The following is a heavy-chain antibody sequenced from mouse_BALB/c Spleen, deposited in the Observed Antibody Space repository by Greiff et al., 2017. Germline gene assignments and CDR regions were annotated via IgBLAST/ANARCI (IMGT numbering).Heavy chain of an antibody. Sequence: VQLQQSGPELVKPGASVRISCKASGYTFTSYYIHWVKQRPGQGLEWIGWIYPGNVNTKYNEKFKGKATLTADKSSSTAYMQLSSLTSEDSAVYFCARGAFHYWGQGTTLTVSS. CDR3: ARGAFHY. J-gene: IGHJ2*01. CDR2: IYPGNVNT. V-gene: IGHV1S56*01. CDR1: GYTFTSYY.